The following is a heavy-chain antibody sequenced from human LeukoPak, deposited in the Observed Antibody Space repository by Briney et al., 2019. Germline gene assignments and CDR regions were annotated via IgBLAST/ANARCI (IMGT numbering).Heavy chain of an antibody. D-gene: IGHD5-24*01. J-gene: IGHJ4*02. V-gene: IGHV6-1*01. CDR3: ARGEDGYIDY. Sequence: QTLSLTRAISGDSVSINSAAWKWIRQSPSGGLEWLGRTYYRAQWYTGYAVSVKTRITSNPDTSKNQLSVRLNSVTLEDTAVYYCARGEDGYIDYWGEETLVSVS. CDR2: TYYRAQWYT. CDR1: GDSVSINSAA.